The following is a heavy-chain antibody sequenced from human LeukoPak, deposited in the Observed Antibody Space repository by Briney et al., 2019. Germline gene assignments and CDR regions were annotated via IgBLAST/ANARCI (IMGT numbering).Heavy chain of an antibody. CDR3: AKDLYSAIVVVVAAQFDY. CDR1: GFTFSSYG. CDR2: ISGSGGST. V-gene: IGHV3-23*01. D-gene: IGHD2-15*01. J-gene: IGHJ4*02. Sequence: PGGSLRLSCAASGFTFSSYGMSWVRQAPGKGLEWVSAISGSGGSTYYADSVKGRFTISRDNSKNTLYLQMNSLRAEDTAVYYCAKDLYSAIVVVVAAQFDYWGQGTLVTVSS.